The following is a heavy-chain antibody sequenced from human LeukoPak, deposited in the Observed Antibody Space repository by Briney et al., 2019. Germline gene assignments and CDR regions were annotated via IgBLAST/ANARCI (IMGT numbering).Heavy chain of an antibody. V-gene: IGHV1-69*05. CDR1: GGTFSSYA. Sequence: SVKVSCRASGGTFSSYAISWVRQAPGQGLEWLGGIIPIFGTANYAQKFQGRVTITTDESTSTAYMELSSLRSEDTAVYYCAGPRYAYYYDSSGYYDLDYWGQGTLVTVSS. CDR3: AGPRYAYYYDSSGYYDLDY. J-gene: IGHJ4*02. CDR2: IIPIFGTA. D-gene: IGHD3-22*01.